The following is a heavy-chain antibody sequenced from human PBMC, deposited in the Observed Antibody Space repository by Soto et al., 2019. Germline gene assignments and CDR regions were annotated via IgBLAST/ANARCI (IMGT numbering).Heavy chain of an antibody. CDR1: GFTFSSYG. D-gene: IGHD3-10*01. CDR3: AKDGAVARGVMLDYFYGMDV. Sequence: WGSLRLSCAASGFTFSSYGMIWFRHSPGTGLEWVSTISSVGGHTFYADSVRGRFSISRDYSKNTVDLQMNSLRAEDTAVYYCAKDGAVARGVMLDYFYGMDVWGQGTTVTSP. J-gene: IGHJ6*02. CDR2: ISSVGGHT. V-gene: IGHV3-23*01.